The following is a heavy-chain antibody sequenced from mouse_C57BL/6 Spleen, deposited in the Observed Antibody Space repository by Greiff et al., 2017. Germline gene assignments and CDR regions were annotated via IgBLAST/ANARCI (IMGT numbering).Heavy chain of an antibody. Sequence: QVQLQQSGAELMKPGASVKISCKATGYTFTGYWVEWVKQRPGHGLEWIGEILPGSGSTNYTEKINGQATFTADTSSNTAYMQLSSLTTEDSAIYYCARGDELNGSPYFDYWGQGTTLTVSA. V-gene: IGHV1-9*01. CDR2: ILPGSGST. CDR3: ARGDELNGSPYFDY. D-gene: IGHD1-1*01. J-gene: IGHJ2*01. CDR1: GYTFTGYW.